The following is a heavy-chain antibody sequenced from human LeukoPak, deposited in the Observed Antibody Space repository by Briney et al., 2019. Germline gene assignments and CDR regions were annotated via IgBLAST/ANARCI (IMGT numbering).Heavy chain of an antibody. J-gene: IGHJ6*03. CDR1: GDSIISSSYY. CDR3: ARVAAAPERRLYYYYYMDV. V-gene: IGHV4-39*01. Sequence: SETLSLICTVSGDSIISSSYYWGWIRQPPGKGLEWIGSIYYSGATYYNPSPRSRVTISVDTSKIQFSLRLTSVTAADTAVYYCARVAAAPERRLYYYYYMDVWGKGTTVTVSS. CDR2: IYYSGAT. D-gene: IGHD6-13*01.